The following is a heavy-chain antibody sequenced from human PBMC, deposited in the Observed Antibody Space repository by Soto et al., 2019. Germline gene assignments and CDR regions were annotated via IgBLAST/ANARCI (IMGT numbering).Heavy chain of an antibody. CDR3: AKGIVGATPHYFGMDV. CDR2: ISYDGSNK. J-gene: IGHJ6*02. Sequence: QVQLVESGGGVVQPGRSLRLSCAASGFTFSSYGMHWVRQAPGKGLEWVAVISYDGSNKYYADSVKGRFTISRDNAKSTLYLQMNGLRAEDTAVFYCAKGIVGATPHYFGMDVWGQGTTVTVSS. V-gene: IGHV3-30*18. CDR1: GFTFSSYG. D-gene: IGHD1-26*01.